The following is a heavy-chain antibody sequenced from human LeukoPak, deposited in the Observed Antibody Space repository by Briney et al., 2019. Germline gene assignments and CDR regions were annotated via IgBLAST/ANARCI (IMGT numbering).Heavy chain of an antibody. J-gene: IGHJ4*02. CDR1: GGSISSSSYY. D-gene: IGHD1-26*01. V-gene: IGHV4-39*02. CDR2: IYYSGST. CDR3: AREGEEWELLSGPTLSYFDY. Sequence: PSETLSLTCTVSGGSISSSSYYWGWIRQPPGKGLEWIGSIYYSGSTYYNPSLKSRVTISVDTSKNQFSLKLSSVTAADTAVYYCAREGEEWELLSGPTLSYFDYWGQGTLVTVSS.